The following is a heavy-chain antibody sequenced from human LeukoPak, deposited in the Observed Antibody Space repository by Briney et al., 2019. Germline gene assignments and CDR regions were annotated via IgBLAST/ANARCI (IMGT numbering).Heavy chain of an antibody. CDR3: ASGWLQSPFDY. Sequence: GASVKVSCKASGGTFSTYAISCGRQAPGQRLWWVGGIIPIFGTANYAQKFQGRVTITTDESTSTAYMELSSLRSEDTAVYYCASGWLQSPFDYWGQGTLVTVSS. V-gene: IGHV1-69*05. D-gene: IGHD5-24*01. J-gene: IGHJ4*02. CDR1: GGTFSTYA. CDR2: IIPIFGTA.